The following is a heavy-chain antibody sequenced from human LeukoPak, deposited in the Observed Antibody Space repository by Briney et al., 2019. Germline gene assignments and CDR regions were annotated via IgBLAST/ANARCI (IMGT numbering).Heavy chain of an antibody. CDR1: GGSISSYY. V-gene: IGHV4-4*09. CDR3: ARDVSGYNWNYLHWFDP. CDR2: IYTSGST. J-gene: IGHJ5*02. D-gene: IGHD1-7*01. Sequence: SETLSLTCTVSGGSISSYYWSWIRQPPGKGLEWIGYIYTSGSTNYNPSLKSRVTISVDTSKNQFSLKLSSVTAADTAVYYCARDVSGYNWNYLHWFDPWGQGTLVTISS.